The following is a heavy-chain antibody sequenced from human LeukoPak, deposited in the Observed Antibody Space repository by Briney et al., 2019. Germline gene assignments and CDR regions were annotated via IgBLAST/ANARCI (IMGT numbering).Heavy chain of an antibody. D-gene: IGHD2-2*01. J-gene: IGHJ5*02. Sequence: GGSLRLSGAASGFTFSSYAMSWVRQAPGKGLEWVSAISGSGGSTYYADSVKGRFTISRDNSKNTLYLQMNSLRAEDTAVYYCAKDRGYCSSTSCSLNWFDPWGQGTLVTVSS. V-gene: IGHV3-23*01. CDR2: ISGSGGST. CDR3: AKDRGYCSSTSCSLNWFDP. CDR1: GFTFSSYA.